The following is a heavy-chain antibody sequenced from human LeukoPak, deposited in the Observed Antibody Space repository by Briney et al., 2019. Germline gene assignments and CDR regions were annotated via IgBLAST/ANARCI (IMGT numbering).Heavy chain of an antibody. CDR3: ARDRYDFWSGYYIDY. CDR2: IKQDGSEK. V-gene: IGHV3-7*01. J-gene: IGHJ4*02. D-gene: IGHD3-3*01. Sequence: SLRXXXAASGFTFYTYAMSWVRQAPGKGLEWVANIKQDGSEKYYVDSVKGRFTISRDNAKNSLYLQMNSLRAEDTAVYYCARDRYDFWSGYYIDYWGQGTLVTVSS. CDR1: GFTFYTYA.